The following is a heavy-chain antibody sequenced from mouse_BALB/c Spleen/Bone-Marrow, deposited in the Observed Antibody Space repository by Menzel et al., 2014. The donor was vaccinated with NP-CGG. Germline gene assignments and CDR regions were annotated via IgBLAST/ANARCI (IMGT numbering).Heavy chain of an antibody. CDR2: IYPGDGDT. V-gene: IGHV1-80*01. CDR3: ARCDGYSYYFDY. CDR1: GYAFSNYW. D-gene: IGHD2-3*01. J-gene: IGHJ2*01. Sequence: QVQLQQSGAELVRPGASVKLSCKASGYAFSNYWMNWVKQRPGQGLEWIGQIYPGDGDTNYNGKFKGKATLTADKSSSTAYMQLSSLTSEDSAVYFCARCDGYSYYFDYWGQGTTLTVSS.